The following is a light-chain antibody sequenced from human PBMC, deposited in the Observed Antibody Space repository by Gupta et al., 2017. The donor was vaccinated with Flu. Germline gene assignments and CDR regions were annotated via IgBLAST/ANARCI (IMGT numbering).Light chain of an antibody. Sequence: EIVLTQSPATLSLSPGERATLSCRASQSVNIYVAWYQQRPGQAPRLLIYDTSNRATDIPAKFRGSGSGTLFTLTISSLEPEDSAVYYCQQRFNCPLTFGRGTKVEI. CDR3: QQRFNCPLT. V-gene: IGKV3-11*01. J-gene: IGKJ4*01. CDR2: DTS. CDR1: QSVNIY.